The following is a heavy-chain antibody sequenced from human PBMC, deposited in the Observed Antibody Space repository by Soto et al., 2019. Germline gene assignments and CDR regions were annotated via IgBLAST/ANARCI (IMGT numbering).Heavy chain of an antibody. CDR1: GLTFNIFA. CDR3: ASDPLAVTGSFVDY. J-gene: IGHJ4*02. CDR2: ISYDGREI. Sequence: LRLSCVASGLTFNIFAFHWVRQAPGKGLEWLSVISYDGREIHYSESVKGRFTISRDSSTNTVYLEMNSLRYEDTAVYYCASDPLAVTGSFVDYWGQGTLVTVSS. V-gene: IGHV3-30-3*01. D-gene: IGHD3-9*01.